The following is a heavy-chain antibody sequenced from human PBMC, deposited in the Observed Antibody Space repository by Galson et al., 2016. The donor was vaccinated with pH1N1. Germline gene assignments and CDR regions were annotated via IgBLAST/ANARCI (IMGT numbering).Heavy chain of an antibody. CDR2: VYTDGGRT. D-gene: IGHD4-23*01. J-gene: IGHJ4*02. CDR1: GFTFSAYW. V-gene: IGHV3-74*01. CDR3: ARGDYVGYLVDQ. Sequence: SLRLSCAASGFTFSAYWMHWVRQAPGKGLVWVSRVYTDGGRTGYADSVRGRFTISRDNAKNTLYLQMSSLRAEDTAVYYCARGDYVGYLVDQWGQGTLVAVSS.